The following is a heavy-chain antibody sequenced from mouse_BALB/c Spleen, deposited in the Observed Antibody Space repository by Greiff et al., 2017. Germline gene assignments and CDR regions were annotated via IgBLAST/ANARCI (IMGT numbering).Heavy chain of an antibody. Sequence: VKLMESGAELAKPGASVKMSCKASGYTFTSYWMHWVKQRPGQGLEWIGYINPSTGYTEYNQKFKDKATLTADKSSSTAYMQLSSLTSEDSAVYYCARCYDGYYSFDYWGQGTTLTVSS. CDR1: GYTFTSYW. V-gene: IGHV1-7*01. D-gene: IGHD2-3*01. CDR2: INPSTGYT. CDR3: ARCYDGYYSFDY. J-gene: IGHJ2*01.